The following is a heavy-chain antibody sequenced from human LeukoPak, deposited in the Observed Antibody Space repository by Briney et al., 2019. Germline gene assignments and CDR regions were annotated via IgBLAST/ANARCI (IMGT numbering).Heavy chain of an antibody. Sequence: SETLSLTCTVSGGSISSYYWSWIRQPPGKGLEWIGYIYYSGNTNYNPSLKSRVTISVDTSKNQFSLKLSSVTAADTAVYYCARAVQLERPPPLIDYSYMDVWGKGTTVTVSS. CDR3: ARAVQLERPPPLIDYSYMDV. J-gene: IGHJ6*03. CDR1: GGSISSYY. D-gene: IGHD1-1*01. V-gene: IGHV4-59*01. CDR2: IYYSGNT.